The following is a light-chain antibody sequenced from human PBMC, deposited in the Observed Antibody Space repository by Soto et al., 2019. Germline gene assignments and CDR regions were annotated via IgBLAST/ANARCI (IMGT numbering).Light chain of an antibody. Sequence: QSVLTQPAPVSGSPGQSIPISCTGTSSDVGGYNYVCWYQQHPGKAPKLMIYDVNIRPSGVSDRFSGSKSGNTASLTISGLQAQDEADYYCSSYTSSNTLVFGTGTKVTVL. J-gene: IGLJ1*01. V-gene: IGLV2-14*01. CDR2: DVN. CDR3: SSYTSSNTLV. CDR1: SSDVGGYNY.